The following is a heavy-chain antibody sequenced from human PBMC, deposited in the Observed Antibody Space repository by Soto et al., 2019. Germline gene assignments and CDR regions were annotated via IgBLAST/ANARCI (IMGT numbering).Heavy chain of an antibody. CDR1: GFTFSSYA. D-gene: IGHD4-17*01. CDR3: AKAEHDYGDYDTLFDY. Sequence: EVQLLESGGGLVQPGGSLRLSCAASGFTFSSYAMSWVRQAPGKGLEWVSAISGSGGSTYYADSVKGRFTISRDNSKNTRYLQMNSLRAEDTAVYYCAKAEHDYGDYDTLFDYWGQGTLVTVSS. J-gene: IGHJ4*02. CDR2: ISGSGGST. V-gene: IGHV3-23*01.